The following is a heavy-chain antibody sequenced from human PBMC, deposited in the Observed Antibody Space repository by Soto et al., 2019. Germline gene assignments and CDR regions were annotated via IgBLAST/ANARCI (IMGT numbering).Heavy chain of an antibody. J-gene: IGHJ6*02. CDR2: IYYSGST. Sequence: SETLSLTCTVSGGSISSGGYYWSWIRQHPGKGLEWIGYIYYSGSTYYNPSLKSRVTISVDTSKNQFSLKLSSVTAADTAVYYCARDQNDILTGPHHTHGYYYYGMDVWGQGTTVTVSS. D-gene: IGHD3-9*01. CDR1: GGSISSGGYY. V-gene: IGHV4-31*03. CDR3: ARDQNDILTGPHHTHGYYYYGMDV.